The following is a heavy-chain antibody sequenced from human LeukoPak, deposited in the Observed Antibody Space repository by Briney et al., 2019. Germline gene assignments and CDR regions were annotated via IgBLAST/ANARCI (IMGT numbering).Heavy chain of an antibody. Sequence: ASVKVSCKASGYTFTSYGISWVRQAPGQGLEWMGWISAYNGNTNYAQKLQGRVTMTRDTSTSTVYMELSSLRSEDTAVYYCANLLGDYYDSSGFDYWGQGTLVTVSS. CDR3: ANLLGDYYDSSGFDY. CDR2: ISAYNGNT. V-gene: IGHV1-18*01. J-gene: IGHJ4*02. D-gene: IGHD3-22*01. CDR1: GYTFTSYG.